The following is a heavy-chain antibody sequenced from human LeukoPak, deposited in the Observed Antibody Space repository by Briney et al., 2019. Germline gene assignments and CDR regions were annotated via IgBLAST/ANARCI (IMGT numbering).Heavy chain of an antibody. CDR1: GCSISTYY. CDR2: IYYTGAT. V-gene: IGHV4-59*01. J-gene: IGHJ4*02. CDR3: ARAGYSYGTGYYFDY. Sequence: SETLSLTCTVSGCSISTYYWSWIRLPPGKGLEWIGYIYYTGATYYNPSLKSRVTISLDTSKNHFSLKLSSVTAADAAVYYCARAGYSYGTGYYFDYWGQGALVTVSS. D-gene: IGHD5-18*01.